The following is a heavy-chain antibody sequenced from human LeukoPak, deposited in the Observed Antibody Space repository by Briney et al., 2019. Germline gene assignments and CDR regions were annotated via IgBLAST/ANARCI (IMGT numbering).Heavy chain of an antibody. V-gene: IGHV1-2*06. CDR3: TRESGSYHGNDY. D-gene: IGHD1-26*01. J-gene: IGHJ4*02. CDR1: GYTFTGYY. Sequence: ASVKVSCKASGYTFTGYYMHWVRQAPGQGLEWMGRINPNNGGTNYAQKFQGRVTMTGDTSVSTAYMELSSLRSDDTAVYYCTRESGSYHGNDYWGQGTLVTVSS. CDR2: INPNNGGT.